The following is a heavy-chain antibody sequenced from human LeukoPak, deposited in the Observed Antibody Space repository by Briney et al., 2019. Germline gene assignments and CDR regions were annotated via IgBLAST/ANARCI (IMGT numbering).Heavy chain of an antibody. CDR3: ARAVVRGVISSYYYGMDV. CDR2: INPNSGGT. CDR1: GYTFTGYY. J-gene: IGHJ6*02. Sequence: ASVKVSCKASGYTFTGYYMHWVRQAPGQGLEWVGWINPNSGGTNYAQKFQGRVTMTRDTSISTAYMELSRLRSDDTAVYYCARAVVRGVISSYYYGMDVWGQGTTVTVSS. V-gene: IGHV1-2*02. D-gene: IGHD3-10*01.